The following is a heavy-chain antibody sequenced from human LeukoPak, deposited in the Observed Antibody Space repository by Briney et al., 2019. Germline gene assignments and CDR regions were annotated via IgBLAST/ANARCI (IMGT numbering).Heavy chain of an antibody. J-gene: IGHJ4*02. CDR2: ISDYNGNT. CDR1: GYTFITYG. D-gene: IGHD3-16*01. CDR3: ARESRARGREFDY. V-gene: IGHV1-18*01. Sequence: ASVKVSCKVSGYTFITYGISWVRQAPGQGLEWMGWISDYNGNTNYAQKFQGRVTMTTDTSTSTAYMELRSLRSDDTAVYYCARESRARGREFDYWGQGTLVTVSS.